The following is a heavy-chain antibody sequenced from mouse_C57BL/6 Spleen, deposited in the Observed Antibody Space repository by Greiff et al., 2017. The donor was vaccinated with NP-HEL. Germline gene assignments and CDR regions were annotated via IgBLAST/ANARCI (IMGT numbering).Heavy chain of an antibody. J-gene: IGHJ1*03. CDR3: ARLGPNWDWYFDV. D-gene: IGHD4-1*01. Sequence: QVQLQQSGAELVMPGASVKLSCKASGYTFTSYWMHWVKQRPGQGLEWIGEIDPSDSYTNYNQKFKGKSTLTVDKSSSTAYMQLSSLTSEDSAVYYCARLGPNWDWYFDVWGTGTTVTVSS. CDR1: GYTFTSYW. CDR2: IDPSDSYT. V-gene: IGHV1-69*01.